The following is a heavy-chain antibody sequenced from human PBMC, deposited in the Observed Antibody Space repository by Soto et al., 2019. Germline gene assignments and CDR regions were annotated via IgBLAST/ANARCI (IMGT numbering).Heavy chain of an antibody. CDR3: ASTVVVVTAIPAYFDY. CDR2: IIPIFGTA. CDR1: GGTFSSYA. J-gene: IGHJ4*02. V-gene: IGHV1-69*13. Sequence: GASVKVSCKASGGTFSSYAISWVRQAPGQGLEWMGGIIPIFGTANYAQKFQGRVTITADESTSTAYMELSSLRSEDTAVYYCASTVVVVTAIPAYFDYWGQGTLVTVSS. D-gene: IGHD2-21*02.